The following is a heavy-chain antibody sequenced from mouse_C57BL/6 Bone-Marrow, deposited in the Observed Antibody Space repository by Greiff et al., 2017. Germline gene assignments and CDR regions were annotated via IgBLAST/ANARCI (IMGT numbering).Heavy chain of an antibody. D-gene: IGHD2-5*01. CDR1: GYTFTSYW. CDR3: ARSNYSNLGFAY. CDR2: IDPNSGGT. J-gene: IGHJ3*01. Sequence: VQLQQPGAELVKPGASVKLSCKASGYTFTSYWMHWVKQRPGRGLEWIGRIDPNSGGTKYNEKFKSKATLTVDKPSSPAYMQLNSLTSEDSAVYYCARSNYSNLGFAYWGQGTLVTVSA. V-gene: IGHV1-72*01.